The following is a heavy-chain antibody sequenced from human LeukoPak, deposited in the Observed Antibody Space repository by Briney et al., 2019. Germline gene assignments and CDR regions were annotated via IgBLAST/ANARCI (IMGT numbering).Heavy chain of an antibody. D-gene: IGHD3-22*01. V-gene: IGHV4-30-4*08. CDR1: GGSISSGDYY. CDR3: AKRWLRNAFDI. Sequence: SETLSLTCTVSGGSISSGDYYWSWIRQPPGKGPEWIGYIYYSGSTYYNPSLKSRGTISVDTSKNQFSLKLTSVTAADTAVYYCAKRWLRNAFDIWGQGTMVTVSS. J-gene: IGHJ3*02. CDR2: IYYSGST.